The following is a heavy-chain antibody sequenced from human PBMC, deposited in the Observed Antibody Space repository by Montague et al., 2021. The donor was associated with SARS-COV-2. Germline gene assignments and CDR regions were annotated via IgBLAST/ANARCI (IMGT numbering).Heavy chain of an antibody. D-gene: IGHD3-22*01. CDR3: AKTHRYYNRTFDY. Sequence: SLRLSCAASGFTVNSYSMSWVRQAPGKGLEWVSIIYSGGNSTYYAYAVEGRFTISRDNSKSTLYLQMNSMIAEDTAVYYCAKTHRYYNRTFDYWGQGTMVTVSS. V-gene: IGHV3-23*03. J-gene: IGHJ4*02. CDR2: IYSGGNST. CDR1: GFTVNSYS.